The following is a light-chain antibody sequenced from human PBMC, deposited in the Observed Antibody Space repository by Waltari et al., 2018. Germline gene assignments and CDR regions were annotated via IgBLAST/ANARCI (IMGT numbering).Light chain of an antibody. Sequence: AIRITQSPSSLSASPGDRVTITCRASQAISSYLAWYQQKPGKAPKLLIYGASTLQSGVPSRFSGSGSGTDFTLIISCLQSEDFATYYCQQYNSYPLTFGGGTKVEIK. J-gene: IGKJ4*01. CDR3: QQYNSYPLT. CDR2: GAS. V-gene: IGKV1-8*01. CDR1: QAISSY.